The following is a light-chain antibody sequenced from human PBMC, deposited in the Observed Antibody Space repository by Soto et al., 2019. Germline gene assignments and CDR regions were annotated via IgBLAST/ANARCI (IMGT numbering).Light chain of an antibody. V-gene: IGKV3-20*01. J-gene: IGKJ3*01. CDR1: QSVYSS. CDR3: QQYGTSPPT. CDR2: DSS. Sequence: EIVLTQSPGTLSLSPGERATLSCRASQSVYSSLAWYQQKPGQAPRLLIYDSSFRATGVPDRLSGGGSGTDFTLTISRLEPEDFAVYSCQQYGTSPPTFGPGTKVDIK.